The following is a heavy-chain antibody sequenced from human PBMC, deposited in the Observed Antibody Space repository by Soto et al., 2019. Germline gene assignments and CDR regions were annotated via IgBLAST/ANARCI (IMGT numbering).Heavy chain of an antibody. V-gene: IGHV4-59*08. Sequence: QVQLQESGPGLVKPSETLSLTCTVSGGSIGSHYWSWIRQPPGEGLEWIGRASYSGSPNYNPSLKSRVTISIDTSKNRFSLTLTSVTAADTAVYYCARQWGGDYWGQGTLVTVSS. CDR1: GGSIGSHY. J-gene: IGHJ4*02. CDR2: ASYSGSP. D-gene: IGHD3-16*01. CDR3: ARQWGGDY.